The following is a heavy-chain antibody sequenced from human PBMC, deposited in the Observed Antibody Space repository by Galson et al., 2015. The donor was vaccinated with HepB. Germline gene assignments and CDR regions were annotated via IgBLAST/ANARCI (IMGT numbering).Heavy chain of an antibody. J-gene: IGHJ3*01. V-gene: IGHV3-53*04. Sequence: SLRLSCAASGFAVSNNYMTWVRQAPGKGLEWVSVLYSHGSTYYADSVKGRFTISRHNSKNTLYLQMNVLRTEDTATYYCARYIPAAGSAFDLWGQGTVVTVSS. CDR1: GFAVSNNY. D-gene: IGHD6-13*01. CDR3: ARYIPAAGSAFDL. CDR2: LYSHGST.